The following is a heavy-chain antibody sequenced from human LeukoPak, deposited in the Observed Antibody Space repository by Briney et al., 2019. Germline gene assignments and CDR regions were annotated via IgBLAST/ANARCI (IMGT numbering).Heavy chain of an antibody. J-gene: IGHJ4*02. Sequence: PGGSLRLSCAASGFTVSSNYMRWVRQAPGKGLEWVSVIYSGGSTYYADSVKGRFTISRDNSKNTLYLQMNSLRAEDTAVYYCARGFPRYDFWSGIDHWGQGTLVTVSS. D-gene: IGHD3-3*01. V-gene: IGHV3-66*01. CDR1: GFTVSSNY. CDR3: ARGFPRYDFWSGIDH. CDR2: IYSGGST.